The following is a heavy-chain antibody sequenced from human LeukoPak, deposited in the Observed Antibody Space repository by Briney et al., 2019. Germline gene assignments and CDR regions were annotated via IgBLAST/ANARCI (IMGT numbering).Heavy chain of an antibody. CDR3: VKDPGYSSSWYFDY. CDR1: GFTFSSYA. V-gene: IGHV3-23*01. J-gene: IGHJ4*02. Sequence: PGGSLRLSCAASGFTFSSYAMSWVRQAPGKGLEWVSAISGSGGSTYYADSVKGRFTISRDNSKNTLYLQMSSLRPEDTAVYYCVKDPGYSSSWYFDYWGQGTLVPVSS. CDR2: ISGSGGST. D-gene: IGHD6-13*01.